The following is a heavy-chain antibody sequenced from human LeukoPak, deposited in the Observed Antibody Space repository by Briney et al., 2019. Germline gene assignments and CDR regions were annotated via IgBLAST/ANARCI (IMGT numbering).Heavy chain of an antibody. V-gene: IGHV3-30*02. Sequence: GGSLRLSCAASGFTFSSYGVHWVRQAPGKGLEWVAFIRYDGSDKYYADSVNGRFTISRDNSKNTLYLEMNSLRAEDTAVYYCAKDDLGTAFYFDHWGQGTLVTVSS. D-gene: IGHD5-18*01. J-gene: IGHJ4*02. CDR1: GFTFSSYG. CDR2: IRYDGSDK. CDR3: AKDDLGTAFYFDH.